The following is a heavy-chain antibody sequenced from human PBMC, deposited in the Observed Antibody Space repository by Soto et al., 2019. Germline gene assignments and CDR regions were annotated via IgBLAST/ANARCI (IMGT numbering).Heavy chain of an antibody. J-gene: IGHJ4*02. CDR2: IYYSGNT. D-gene: IGHD2-2*01. CDR3: ARLNRGGCSSPSCHVGF. CDR1: GGSIGSSSSY. V-gene: IGHV4-39*01. Sequence: SETQSLTSTVSGGSIGSSSSYWGWIRQPPGKGLEWIGTIYYSGNTYYSPSLKSRVTISVDTSKNQFSLNLSSMTAADTAVYYCARLNRGGCSSPSCHVGFWGQGTLVTVSS.